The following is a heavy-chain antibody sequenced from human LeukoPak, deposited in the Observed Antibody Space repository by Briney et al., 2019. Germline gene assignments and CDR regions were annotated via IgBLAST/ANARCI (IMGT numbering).Heavy chain of an antibody. CDR3: ARCRRTQLDFDY. CDR2: IYYTGST. Sequence: SETLSLTCSVSGGSINSYYCYWGRQPPATGLEWIGNIYYTGSTNYNPSLQSRVTMSVDTSKNQFSLNVSSVTAADTAVYYCARCRRTQLDFDYWGQGTLVTVSS. V-gene: IGHV4-59*01. J-gene: IGHJ4*02. CDR1: GGSINSYY. D-gene: IGHD3-10*01.